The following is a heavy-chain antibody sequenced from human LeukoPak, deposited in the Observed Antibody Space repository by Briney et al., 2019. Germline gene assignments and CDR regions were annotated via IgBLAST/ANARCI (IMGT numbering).Heavy chain of an antibody. J-gene: IGHJ4*02. CDR2: VYYTGSA. D-gene: IGHD5-12*01. CDR1: GGSISTYY. V-gene: IGHV4-59*01. CDR3: ARIDGSGYDNRGYFDS. Sequence: PSETQSLTCTISGGSISTYYWSWVRQPPGQGLQWIGYVYYTGSANYSPSLKNRATISVDTSKNRFSLKLTSVTTADSALYFCARIDGSGYDNRGYFDSWGQGILVTVSS.